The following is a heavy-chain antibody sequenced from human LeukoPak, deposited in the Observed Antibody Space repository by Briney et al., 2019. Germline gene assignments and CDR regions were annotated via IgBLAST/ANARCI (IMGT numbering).Heavy chain of an antibody. CDR3: ARSPHDYYDSSGYYYYFDY. J-gene: IGHJ4*02. CDR2: INHSGST. CDR1: GGSFSGYY. D-gene: IGHD3-22*01. Sequence: KPSETLSLTCAVYGGSFSGYYWSWIRQPPGKGLEWIGEINHSGSTNYNPSLKSRVTISVDTSKNQFSLKLSSVTAADTAVYYCARSPHDYYDSSGYYYYFDYWGQGTLVTVS. V-gene: IGHV4-34*01.